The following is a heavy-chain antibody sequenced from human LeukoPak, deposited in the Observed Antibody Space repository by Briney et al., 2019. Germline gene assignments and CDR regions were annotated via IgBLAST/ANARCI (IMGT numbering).Heavy chain of an antibody. CDR3: ARRTLSGVISLGAFDI. V-gene: IGHV4-39*01. Sequence: PSETLFLTCTVSGGSISSSSYYWGWIRQPPGKGLEWIGSIYYSGSTYYNPSLKSRVTISVDTSKNQFSLKLSSVTAADTAVCYCARRTLSGVISLGAFDIWGQGTMVTVSS. CDR1: GGSISSSSYY. J-gene: IGHJ3*02. D-gene: IGHD3-16*01. CDR2: IYYSGST.